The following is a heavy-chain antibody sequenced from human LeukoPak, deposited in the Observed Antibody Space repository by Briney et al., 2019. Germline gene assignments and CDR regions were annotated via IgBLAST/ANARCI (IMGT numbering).Heavy chain of an antibody. V-gene: IGHV4-59*01. CDR3: ARMTYDPHGVDV. CDR1: GASISSYY. D-gene: IGHD5-12*01. CDR2: IDNSGST. Sequence: KTSETLSLTCTVSGASISSYYWSWIRQPPGQGLEWIGYIDNSGSTNYNPSLRSRVTISVDKSKNQFSLKLSSVTAADTAVYYCARMTYDPHGVDVWGKGTTVTVSS. J-gene: IGHJ6*04.